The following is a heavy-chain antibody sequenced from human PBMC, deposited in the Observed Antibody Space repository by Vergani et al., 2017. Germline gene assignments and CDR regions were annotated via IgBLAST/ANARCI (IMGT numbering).Heavy chain of an antibody. CDR2: IRYDGSNT. CDR1: EFTFSTYG. Sequence: QVQLVESGGGVVQPGGSRRLSCAASEFTFSTYGMHWVRQAPGKGLEWVAFIRYDGSNTYYADSVKGRFTISRDKSKNTLFLQMNSLRPEDTAVYYCARDTVTGSRYFDYWGQGTLVTVSS. CDR3: ARDTVTGSRYFDY. D-gene: IGHD6-19*01. J-gene: IGHJ4*02. V-gene: IGHV3-30*02.